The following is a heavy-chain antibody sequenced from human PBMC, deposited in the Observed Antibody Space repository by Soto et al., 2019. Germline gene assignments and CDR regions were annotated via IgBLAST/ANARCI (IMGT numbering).Heavy chain of an antibody. CDR1: GGSFSGYY. J-gene: IGHJ4*02. Sequence: SETLSLTCAVYGGSFSGYYWSWIRQPPGKGLEWIGEINHSGSTNYNPSLKSRVTISVDTSKNQFSLKLSSVTAADTAVYYCARAHYTIFGVVTRRVYYFDYWGQGTLVTVSS. D-gene: IGHD3-3*01. CDR2: INHSGST. CDR3: ARAHYTIFGVVTRRVYYFDY. V-gene: IGHV4-34*01.